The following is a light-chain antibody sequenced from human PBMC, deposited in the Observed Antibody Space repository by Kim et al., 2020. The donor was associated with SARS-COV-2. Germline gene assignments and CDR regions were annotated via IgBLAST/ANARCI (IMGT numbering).Light chain of an antibody. J-gene: IGLJ3*02. CDR1: NIGSKS. Sequence: APGKTARIPCGGNNIGSKSVHWYQQKPGQAPVLVIYYDSDRPSGLPERFSGSNSGNTATLTSSRVEGGDEADYYCQVWDSSSDHPVFGGGTKLTVL. V-gene: IGLV3-21*04. CDR2: YDS. CDR3: QVWDSSSDHPV.